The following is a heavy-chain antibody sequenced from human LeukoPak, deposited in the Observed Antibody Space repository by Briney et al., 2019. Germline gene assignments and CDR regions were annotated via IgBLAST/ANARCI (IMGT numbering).Heavy chain of an antibody. D-gene: IGHD2-15*01. Sequence: SVKVSCKASGGTFSSYAISWVRQAPGQGLEWMGRIIPIFGTANYAQKFQGRVKITTDESTSTAYMELSSLRSEDTAVYYCASDLGYCSGGSCYIWGQGTLVTVSS. CDR1: GGTFSSYA. CDR2: IIPIFGTA. J-gene: IGHJ4*02. CDR3: ASDLGYCSGGSCYI. V-gene: IGHV1-69*05.